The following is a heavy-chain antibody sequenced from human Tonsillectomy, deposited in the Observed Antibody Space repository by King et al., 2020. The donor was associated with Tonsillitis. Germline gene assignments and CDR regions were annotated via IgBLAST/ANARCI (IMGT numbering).Heavy chain of an antibody. CDR1: GFTFSSYN. CDR2: ISSSSSYI. V-gene: IGHV3-21*01. D-gene: IGHD6-19*01. J-gene: IGHJ4*02. Sequence: VQLVESGGGLVKPGGSLRLSCAASGFTFSSYNMNWVRQAPGKGLERVSSISSSSSYIYYADSVKGRFTISRDNSKNSLYLQMNSLRAEDTAVYYCARRVAGTLFDYWGQGTLVTVSS. CDR3: ARRVAGTLFDY.